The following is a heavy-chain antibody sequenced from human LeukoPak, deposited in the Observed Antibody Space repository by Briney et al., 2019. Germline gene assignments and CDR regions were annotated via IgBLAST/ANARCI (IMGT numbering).Heavy chain of an antibody. CDR3: AKSSPPPLRY. J-gene: IGHJ4*02. CDR2: FSGSGGST. V-gene: IGHV3-23*01. Sequence: GGSLRLSCAASGFTFSSYAMSWVRQAPGKGLEWVSAFSGSGGSTYYADSVKGRFTISRDNSKNTLYPQMNSRRAEDTAVYYCAKSSPPPLRYWGQGTLVTVSS. CDR1: GFTFSSYA.